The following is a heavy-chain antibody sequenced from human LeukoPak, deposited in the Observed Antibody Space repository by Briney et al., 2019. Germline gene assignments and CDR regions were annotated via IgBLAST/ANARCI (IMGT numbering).Heavy chain of an antibody. J-gene: IGHJ6*03. CDR2: IKQDGSEK. V-gene: IGHV3-7*01. D-gene: IGHD3-10*01. CDR1: GFTFSSYW. Sequence: GGSLRLSCAASGFTFSSYWMSWVRQAPGKGLEWVANIKQDGSEKYYVDSVKGRFTISRDNAKNSLYLQMNSLRAEDTAVYYCARGTPGSGSYYLYYYYYYMDVWGKGTTVTVSS. CDR3: ARGTPGSGSYYLYYYYYYMDV.